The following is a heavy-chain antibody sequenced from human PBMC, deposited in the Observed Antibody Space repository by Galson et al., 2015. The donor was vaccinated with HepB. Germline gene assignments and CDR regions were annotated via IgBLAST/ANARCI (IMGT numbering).Heavy chain of an antibody. V-gene: IGHV3-21*01. CDR3: VRDTPLGTPFAY. J-gene: IGHJ4*02. CDR1: GFPFSSYN. D-gene: IGHD7-27*01. CDR2: ISSDSSNT. Sequence: SLRLSCAGSGFPFSSYNMIWVRQAPGKGLEWVASISSDSSNTYYADSVKGRFTISRDNAKNSLYLQMNNLRSEDTAMYYCVRDTPLGTPFAYWSQRTLVTVSS.